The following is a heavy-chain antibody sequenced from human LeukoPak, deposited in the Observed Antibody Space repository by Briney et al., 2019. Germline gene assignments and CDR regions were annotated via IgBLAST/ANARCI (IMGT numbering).Heavy chain of an antibody. J-gene: IGHJ4*02. D-gene: IGHD6-13*01. CDR2: IIPILGIA. CDR1: GGTFSSYA. V-gene: IGHV1-69*04. CDR3: ARFEYSSSWYFDY. Sequence: SVKVSCKASGGTFSSYAINWVRQAPGQGLEWMGRIIPILGIANYAQKFQGRVTITADESTSTAYMELSSLRSEDTAVYYCARFEYSSSWYFDYWGQGTLVTVSS.